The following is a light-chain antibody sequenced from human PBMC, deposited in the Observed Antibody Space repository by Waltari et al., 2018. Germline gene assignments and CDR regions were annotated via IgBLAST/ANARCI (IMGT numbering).Light chain of an antibody. J-gene: IGLJ3*02. CDR1: TGAVTSGHY. CDR2: DTS. CDR3: LLYYGGARV. V-gene: IGLV7-46*01. Sequence: QAVVTQEPSLTVSPGGTVPLTCGSSTGAVTSGHYPYWFQQKPGQAPRTLIYDTSNKRSWTPARFSGSLLGGKAALTLSGAQPEDEAEYSCLLYYGGARVFGGGTRLTVL.